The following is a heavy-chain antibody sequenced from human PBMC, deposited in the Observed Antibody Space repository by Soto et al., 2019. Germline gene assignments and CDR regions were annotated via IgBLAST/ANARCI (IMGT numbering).Heavy chain of an antibody. CDR1: GYSFTNYW. D-gene: IGHD6-19*01. Sequence: GESLKISCQGSGYSFTNYWIAWVRQMPGKGLEWMGIIDPSDSETKYSPSFQGQVTISADKSVSTAYLQWRSLKSSDTAIYYCARLYGSRWFYFSFWGQGTLVTVSS. CDR3: ARLYGSRWFYFSF. CDR2: IDPSDSET. V-gene: IGHV5-51*01. J-gene: IGHJ4*02.